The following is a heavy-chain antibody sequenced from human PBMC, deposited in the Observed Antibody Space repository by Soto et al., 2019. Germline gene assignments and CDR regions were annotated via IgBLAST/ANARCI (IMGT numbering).Heavy chain of an antibody. CDR1: GDRFTSYA. Sequence: QVQLEQSGAEVKKPGSSVKVSCKASGDRFTSYAISWVRQAPGQGLEWVGTVLPVLGTTNYAQKLRGRVTITADESTSTAYMELGSLRSEDTAIYYCARDRADRGFDYWVQGTLVTVSS. V-gene: IGHV1-69*18. CDR3: ARDRADRGFDY. CDR2: VLPVLGTT. D-gene: IGHD3-10*01. J-gene: IGHJ4*02.